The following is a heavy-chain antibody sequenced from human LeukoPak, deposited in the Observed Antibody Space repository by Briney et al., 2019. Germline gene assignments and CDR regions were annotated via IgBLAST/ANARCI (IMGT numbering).Heavy chain of an antibody. J-gene: IGHJ4*02. CDR2: ISGSGGST. CDR3: ACGWYFDY. V-gene: IGHV3-23*01. CDR1: GFTFSTYA. D-gene: IGHD6-19*01. Sequence: GGSLRLSCAASGFTFSTYAMSWVRQAPGKGLEWVSAISGSGGSTNYAGSVKGRFTISRDNSKSTLYLEMNILRAEDTAVYYCACGWYFDYWGQGTLVTVSS.